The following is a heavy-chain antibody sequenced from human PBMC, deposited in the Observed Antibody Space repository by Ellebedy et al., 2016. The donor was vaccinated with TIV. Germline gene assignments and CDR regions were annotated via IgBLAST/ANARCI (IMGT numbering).Heavy chain of an antibody. CDR1: GFTFADYA. J-gene: IGHJ6*02. D-gene: IGHD3-10*01. CDR3: AKDRVYYGSGGMDV. CDR2: LSWNSGSI. Sequence: GGSLTLSXAAYGFTFADYAMHWVRQAPGKGLEWVSGLSWNSGSIGYADSVKGRFTISRDNAKNSLYLQMNSLRAEDTALYYCAKDRVYYGSGGMDVWGQGTTVTVS. V-gene: IGHV3-9*01.